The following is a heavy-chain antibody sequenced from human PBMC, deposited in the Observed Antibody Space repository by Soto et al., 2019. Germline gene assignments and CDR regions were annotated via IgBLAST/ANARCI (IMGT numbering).Heavy chain of an antibody. J-gene: IGHJ4*02. V-gene: IGHV3-23*01. CDR3: QAMVTPFDY. CDR2: ISGSGGST. CDR1: GFTFSSYA. D-gene: IGHD5-18*01. Sequence: EVQLLESGGGLVQPGGSLRLSCAASGFTFSSYAMSWVRQAPGKGLEWVSAISGSGGSTYYADSVKGRFTISRDNSKNPLYLQMNSLRAEDTAVYYGQAMVTPFDYWGQGTLVTVSS.